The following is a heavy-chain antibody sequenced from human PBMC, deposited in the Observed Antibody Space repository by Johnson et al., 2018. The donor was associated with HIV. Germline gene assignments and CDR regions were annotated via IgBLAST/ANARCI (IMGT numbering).Heavy chain of an antibody. CDR3: ARGHWAFDI. CDR2: ISSNGGST. Sequence: VQLVESGGGLVQPGGSLRLSCAASGFTFSSYAMHWVRQAPGKGLEYVSAISSNGGSTYYANSVKGRFTISRDNSKNTLYLQMNSLRAEDTAVYYCARGHWAFDIWGQGTMVTVSS. CDR1: GFTFSSYA. V-gene: IGHV3-64*01. J-gene: IGHJ3*02. D-gene: IGHD1-1*01.